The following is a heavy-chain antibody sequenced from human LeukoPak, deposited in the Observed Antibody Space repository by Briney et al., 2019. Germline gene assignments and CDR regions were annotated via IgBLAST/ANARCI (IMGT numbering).Heavy chain of an antibody. J-gene: IGHJ5*02. CDR3: TRDRGTYNWFDP. Sequence: GRSLRLSCAASGFTFSGSAVHWVRQSSGKGLEWVGHIDRKDNLYATAYAESVKGRFTISRDDSKDTASLHMDSLKTEDTALYYCTRDRGTYNWFDPWGQGTLVTVSS. D-gene: IGHD2-15*01. CDR2: IDRKDNLYAT. V-gene: IGHV3-73*01. CDR1: GFTFSGSA.